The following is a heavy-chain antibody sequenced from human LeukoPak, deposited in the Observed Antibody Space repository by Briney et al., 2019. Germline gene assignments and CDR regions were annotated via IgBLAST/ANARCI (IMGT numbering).Heavy chain of an antibody. CDR2: INPNGGGT. CDR1: GYTFTACY. Sequence: ASVKVSCKASGYTFTACYMHWVRQAPGQGLEWMGWINPNGGGTDSAQKFQGRVTMTRDTSISTAYMELSRLRSDDTAVYYCTRALRFGELSSNYYWGQGTLVTVSS. V-gene: IGHV1-2*02. D-gene: IGHD3-16*02. J-gene: IGHJ4*02. CDR3: TRALRFGELSSNYY.